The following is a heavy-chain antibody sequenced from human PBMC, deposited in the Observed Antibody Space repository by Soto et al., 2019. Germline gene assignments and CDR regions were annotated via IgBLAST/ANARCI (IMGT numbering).Heavy chain of an antibody. CDR3: ARTERNDDFWSGYPNYYYYGMDV. J-gene: IGHJ6*02. CDR2: IIPIFGTA. V-gene: IGHV1-69*18. Sequence: QVQLVQSGAEVKKPGSSVKVSCTASGRTFSSYAISWVRQAPGQGLEWLGNIIPIFGTANYAQKFQGRVTITADESTSTAYMELSSLRSEDTAVYYCARTERNDDFWSGYPNYYYYGMDVWGQGPTVTVSS. D-gene: IGHD3-3*01. CDR1: GRTFSSYA.